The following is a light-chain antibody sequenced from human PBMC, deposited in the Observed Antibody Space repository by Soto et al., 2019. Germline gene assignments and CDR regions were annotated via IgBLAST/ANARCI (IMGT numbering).Light chain of an antibody. CDR2: DAS. J-gene: IGKJ3*01. CDR1: QSIGSF. CDR3: QQRGNWPPT. Sequence: EIVLTRSPATLSLSPGERATLSCRASQSIGSFLAWYQQKPGQPPRLLIYDASNRATGIPGRFSGSGSGTDFTLTISSLEPEDFAFYYCQQRGNWPPTFGPGTKVNIK. V-gene: IGKV3-11*01.